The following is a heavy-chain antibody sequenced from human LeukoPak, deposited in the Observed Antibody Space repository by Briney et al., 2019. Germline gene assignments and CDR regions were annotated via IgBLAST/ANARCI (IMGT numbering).Heavy chain of an antibody. Sequence: GEPLKISCKSSGYKFAGYWIAGLAQMQGHGRKGMGSLYPLDVDKTYRPSFTGQVTLSADKSIRTASLQWSSLKASATAMYYCARLRTEENDDNLGFDYWGQGTLVTVFS. CDR2: LYPLDVDK. CDR3: ARLRTEENDDNLGFDY. D-gene: IGHD3-16*01. J-gene: IGHJ4*02. V-gene: IGHV5-51*01. CDR1: GYKFAGYW.